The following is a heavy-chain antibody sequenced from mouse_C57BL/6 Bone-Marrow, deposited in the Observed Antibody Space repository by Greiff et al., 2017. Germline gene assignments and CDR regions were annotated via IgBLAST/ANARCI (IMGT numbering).Heavy chain of an antibody. Sequence: EVKVVESGGGLVKPGGSLKLSCAASGFTFSDYGMHWVRQAPEKGLEWVAYISSGSSTIYYADTVKGRFTISRDNAKNTLFLQMASLRAEDTAIYYCARRYAMDYWGQGTSVTVSS. CDR2: ISSGSSTI. CDR1: GFTFSDYG. V-gene: IGHV5-17*01. CDR3: ARRYAMDY. J-gene: IGHJ4*01.